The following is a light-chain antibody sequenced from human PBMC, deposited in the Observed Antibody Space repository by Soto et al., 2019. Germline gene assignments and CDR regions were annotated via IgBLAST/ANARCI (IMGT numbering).Light chain of an antibody. V-gene: IGKV3-11*01. CDR1: ENVRTF. CDR2: GAS. J-gene: IGKJ4*01. Sequence: EVVLTQSPATLSLSPGERATLSCRASENVRTFVDWYQQKPGQAPRLLIHGASNRATGIPARFSGSGSGTDFTLTISSLQVEDSAVYYCQQYHNWPPVTFGGGTKVDIK. CDR3: QQYHNWPPVT.